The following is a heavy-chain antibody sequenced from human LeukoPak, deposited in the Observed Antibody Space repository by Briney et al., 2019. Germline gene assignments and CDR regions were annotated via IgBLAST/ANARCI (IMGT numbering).Heavy chain of an antibody. V-gene: IGHV3-21*01. D-gene: IGHD2-2*01. CDR2: ISSSSSYI. J-gene: IGHJ4*02. CDR3: ARAGSTSLTHFDY. Sequence: GGSLRLSCAASGFTFSSYSMNWVRQAPGKGLEWVSSISSSSSYIYYADSVKGRFTISRDNAKNSLYLQMNSLRAEDTAVYYCARAGSTSLTHFDYWGQGTLVTVSS. CDR1: GFTFSSYS.